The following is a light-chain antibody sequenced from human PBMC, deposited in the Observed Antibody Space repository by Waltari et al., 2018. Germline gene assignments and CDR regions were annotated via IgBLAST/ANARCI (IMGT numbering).Light chain of an antibody. J-gene: IGKJ3*01. CDR3: QHYDNLIGT. CDR2: DAS. Sequence: IQMTQSPSSLSTSVGDKITITCRATQDIKNHLNWYQQKPGKAPTLLIYDASTLEIGVPSRFSGSGSGTDFAFIISSLQPEDIATYYCQHYDNLIGTFGPGTKVEIK. V-gene: IGKV1-33*01. CDR1: QDIKNH.